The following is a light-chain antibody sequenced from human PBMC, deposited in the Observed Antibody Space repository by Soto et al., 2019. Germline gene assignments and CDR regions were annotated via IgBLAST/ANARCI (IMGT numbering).Light chain of an antibody. V-gene: IGKV4-1*01. CDR1: QSVLYSSNHKNY. CDR3: QQYYTTPLT. J-gene: IGKJ4*01. CDR2: WAS. Sequence: DIVLTQSPDSLAVSLGERATINCKSSQSVLYSSNHKNYLAWYQQKPGQPPKLLIYWASTRDSGVPDRFSGSGSGTDFTLTISSLQAEDVAVYYCQQYYTTPLTFGGGTKVDIK.